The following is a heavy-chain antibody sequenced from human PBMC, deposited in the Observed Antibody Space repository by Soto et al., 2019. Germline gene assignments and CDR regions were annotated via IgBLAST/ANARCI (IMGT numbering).Heavy chain of an antibody. CDR1: GFTFSNAW. V-gene: IGHV3-15*07. J-gene: IGHJ6*02. CDR3: TTDGDGYSSSWYSKYYYGMDV. CDR2: IKSKTDGGTT. D-gene: IGHD6-13*01. Sequence: EVQLVESGGGLVKPGGSLSLSCAASGFTFSNAWMNWVRQAPGKGLEWVGRIKSKTDGGTTDYAAPVKGRFTISRDDSKNTLYLQMNSLKTEDTAVYYCTTDGDGYSSSWYSKYYYGMDVWGQGTTVTVSS.